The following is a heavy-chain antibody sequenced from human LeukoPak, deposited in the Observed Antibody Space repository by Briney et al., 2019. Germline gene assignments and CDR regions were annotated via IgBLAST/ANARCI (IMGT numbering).Heavy chain of an antibody. CDR3: ARDQKYYYDSSGYFDY. D-gene: IGHD3-22*01. J-gene: IGHJ4*02. CDR2: IIPILGIA. CDR1: GGTFSSYA. Sequence: SVKVSCKASGGTFSSYAISWVRQAPGQGLEWMGRIIPILGIANYAQKFQGRVTITADKSTSTAYMELSSLRSEDTAVYYCARDQKYYYDSSGYFDYWGQGTLVTVSS. V-gene: IGHV1-69*04.